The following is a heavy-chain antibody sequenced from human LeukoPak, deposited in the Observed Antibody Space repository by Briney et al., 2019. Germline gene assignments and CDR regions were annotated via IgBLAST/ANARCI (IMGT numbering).Heavy chain of an antibody. CDR2: ISGSGGST. D-gene: IGHD5-18*01. CDR1: GFTFSSYG. V-gene: IGHV3-23*01. CDR3: AKDSGTWIQLSVDY. J-gene: IGHJ4*02. Sequence: GGTLRLSCAASGFTFSSYGMSWVRQAPGKGLGWVSAISGSGGSTYYADSVKGRFTISRDNSKNTLYLQMNSLRAEDTAVYYCAKDSGTWIQLSVDYWGQGTLVTVSS.